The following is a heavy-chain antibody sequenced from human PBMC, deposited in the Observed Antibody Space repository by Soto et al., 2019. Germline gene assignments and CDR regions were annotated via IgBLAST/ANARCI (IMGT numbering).Heavy chain of an antibody. CDR2: INHSGST. D-gene: IGHD2-15*01. Sequence: SETLSLTCAAYGGSFSGYYWSWIRQPPGKGLEWIGEINHSGSTNYNPSLKSRLTISVDTSKNQFSLNLSSVTAADTAVYYCARGPYCSGGNCYRSFDYWGQGTLVTVSS. V-gene: IGHV4-34*01. CDR1: GGSFSGYY. CDR3: ARGPYCSGGNCYRSFDY. J-gene: IGHJ4*02.